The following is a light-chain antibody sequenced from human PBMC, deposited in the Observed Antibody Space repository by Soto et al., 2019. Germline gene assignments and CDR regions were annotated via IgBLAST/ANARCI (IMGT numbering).Light chain of an antibody. CDR3: QESYSVPFT. J-gene: IGKJ3*01. CDR2: AAS. Sequence: DIQMTQSPSSLSASVGDRVTITCRASQSIDNYLNWYQQKPGKSPKLLIYAASTLQSGVPSRFSGSGSGTDFTLTISSLQPEDFAIYSCQESYSVPFTFGPGTKVEVK. V-gene: IGKV1-39*01. CDR1: QSIDNY.